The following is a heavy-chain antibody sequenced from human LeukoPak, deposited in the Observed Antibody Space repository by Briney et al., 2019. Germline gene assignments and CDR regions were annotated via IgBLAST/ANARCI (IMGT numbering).Heavy chain of an antibody. J-gene: IGHJ5*02. CDR1: GGSISSYY. V-gene: IGHV4-59*01. Sequence: SETLSLTCTVSGGSISSYYWSWIRQPPGKGLEWTGYIYYSGSTNYNPSLKSRVTISLDPSKNQFSLKLSSVTAADTAVYYCARTSRLTAFDPWGQGTLVTVSS. D-gene: IGHD3-16*01. CDR3: ARTSRLTAFDP. CDR2: IYYSGST.